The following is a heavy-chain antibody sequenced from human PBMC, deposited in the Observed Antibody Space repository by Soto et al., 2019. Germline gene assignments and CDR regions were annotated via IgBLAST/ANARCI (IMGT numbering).Heavy chain of an antibody. CDR2: IFYTGAT. D-gene: IGHD3-10*01. Sequence: SETLSLTCAVSGDSISSRSHYWNWIRRVPGKGLEFIGYIFYTGATYYNPSLRGRISMSVDTSKNQFSLTLRSVTAADTAIYYCAREGRHSGGMRESWFDPWGQGTQVTVSS. CDR1: GDSISSRSHY. V-gene: IGHV4-31*11. CDR3: AREGRHSGGMRESWFDP. J-gene: IGHJ5*02.